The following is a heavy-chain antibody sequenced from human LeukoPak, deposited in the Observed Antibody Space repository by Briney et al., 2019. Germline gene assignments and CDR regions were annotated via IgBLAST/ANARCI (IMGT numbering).Heavy chain of an antibody. CDR1: GYTFTSYG. J-gene: IGHJ6*02. Sequence: GASVKVSRKASGYTFTSYGISWVRQAPGQGLEWMGWISAYNGNTNYAQKLQGRVTMTTDTSTSTAYMELRSLRSDDTAVYYCARTGYCSSTSCFPYYYYGMDVWGQGTTVTVSS. V-gene: IGHV1-18*01. CDR2: ISAYNGNT. D-gene: IGHD2-2*01. CDR3: ARTGYCSSTSCFPYYYYGMDV.